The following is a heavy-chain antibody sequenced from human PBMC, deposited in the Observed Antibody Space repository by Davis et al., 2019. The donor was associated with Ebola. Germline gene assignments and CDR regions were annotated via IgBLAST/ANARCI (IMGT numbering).Heavy chain of an antibody. CDR2: ISSSDNRI. CDR1: GFTFSDYY. CDR3: ARSHGPDSRPVTSRGDY. D-gene: IGHD4-17*01. J-gene: IGHJ4*02. V-gene: IGHV3-11*04. Sequence: PGGSLRLSCAASGFTFSDYYMSWIRQAPGKGLECLSYISSSDNRIYYADSVKGRFTISRDNAKNSLYLQMNSLRAEDTAVYYCARSHGPDSRPVTSRGDYWGQGTLVTVSS.